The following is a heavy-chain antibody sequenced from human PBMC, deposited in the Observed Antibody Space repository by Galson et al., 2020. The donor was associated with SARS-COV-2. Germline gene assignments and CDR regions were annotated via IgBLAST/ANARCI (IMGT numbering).Heavy chain of an antibody. CDR3: ARSRAYCSGGICYDFYYYGMDV. CDR1: GFSLSTSGMC. Sequence: SGPTLVKPTQTLTLTCSFSGFSLSTSGMCVSWIRQPPGKALEWLARIDWEEDKKFSTSLKTRLTISKDASKNQVVLTMTNVDPVDTATYYCARSRAYCSGGICYDFYYYGMDVWGRGTTVTVSS. V-gene: IGHV2-70*11. D-gene: IGHD2-15*01. J-gene: IGHJ6*02. CDR2: IDWEEDK.